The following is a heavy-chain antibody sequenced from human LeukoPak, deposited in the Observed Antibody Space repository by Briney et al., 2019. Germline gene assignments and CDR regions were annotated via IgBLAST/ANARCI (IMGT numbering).Heavy chain of an antibody. CDR1: GFLFSNYW. J-gene: IGHJ4*02. D-gene: IGHD1-26*01. Sequence: PGGSLRLSCAASGFLFSNYWMHWVRQAPGKGLVWVSRINSDGSIVNYADSVKGRFTISRDNAKNTLYLRMNSLRVDDTAVYYCARVVSGSYPFGYWGQGTLVTVSS. CDR2: INSDGSIV. V-gene: IGHV3-74*01. CDR3: ARVVSGSYPFGY.